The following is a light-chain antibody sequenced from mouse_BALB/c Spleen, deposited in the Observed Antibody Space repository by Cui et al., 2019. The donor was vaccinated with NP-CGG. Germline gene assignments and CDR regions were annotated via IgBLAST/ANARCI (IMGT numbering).Light chain of an antibody. CDR2: GTN. J-gene: IGLJ1*01. CDR1: TGAVTTSNY. CDR3: ALWYSNHWV. V-gene: IGLV1*01. Sequence: QAVVTQESELTTSPGETVTLTCRSSTGAVTTSNYANWVQEKPDYLFTGLIGGTNNRAPGFPARFSGFLIGDKAALTITGAQTEDEAIYFCALWYSNHWVFGGGTKLTVL.